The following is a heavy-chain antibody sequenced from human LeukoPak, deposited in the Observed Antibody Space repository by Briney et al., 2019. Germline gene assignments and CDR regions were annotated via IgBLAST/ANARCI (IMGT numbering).Heavy chain of an antibody. V-gene: IGHV5-10-1*01. D-gene: IGHD3-10*01. J-gene: IGHJ4*02. Sequence: GESLKISCKGSGYSFTSYWISWVRQMPGKGLEWMGRIDPSDSYTNYSPSFQGHVTISADKSISTAYLQWSSLKASDTAMYYCARHYGSGSYYGNFDYWGQGTLVTVSS. CDR3: ARHYGSGSYYGNFDY. CDR2: IDPSDSYT. CDR1: GYSFTSYW.